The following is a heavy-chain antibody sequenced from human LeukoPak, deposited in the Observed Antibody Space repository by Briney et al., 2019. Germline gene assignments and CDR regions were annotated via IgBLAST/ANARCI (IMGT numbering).Heavy chain of an antibody. V-gene: IGHV3-33*01. J-gene: IGHJ6*03. CDR3: ARDFRYAPHYYYMDV. CDR2: IWYDGSNK. D-gene: IGHD1-1*01. Sequence: GRSLRLPCAASGFTFSSYGMHWVRQAPGKGLEWVAVIWYDGSNKYYADSVKGRFTISRDNSKNTLYLQMNSLRAEDTAVYYCARDFRYAPHYYYMDVWGKGTTVTVSS. CDR1: GFTFSSYG.